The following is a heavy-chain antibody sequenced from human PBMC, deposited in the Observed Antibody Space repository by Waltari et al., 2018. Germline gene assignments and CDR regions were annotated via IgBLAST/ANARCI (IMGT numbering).Heavy chain of an antibody. J-gene: IGHJ4*02. CDR1: GYTLTELS. D-gene: IGHD3-16*01. V-gene: IGHV1-24*01. Sequence: QMYLVESGGTVVQPGTSLTLSCAASGYTLTELSMHWVRQAPGKGLEWMGGFDPEDGETIYAQKFQGRVTMTEDTATDTAYMELSSLRSEDTAVYYCATSYGGPKLDYWGQGTLVTVSS. CDR3: ATSYGGPKLDY. CDR2: FDPEDGET.